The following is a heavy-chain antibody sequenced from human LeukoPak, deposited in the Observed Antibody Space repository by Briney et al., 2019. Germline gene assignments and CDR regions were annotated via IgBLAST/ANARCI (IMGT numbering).Heavy chain of an antibody. CDR1: GFTVSSNY. J-gene: IGHJ4*02. CDR3: TTGEWELPLDY. CDR2: IKSKTDGGTT. V-gene: IGHV3-15*01. Sequence: GGSLRLSCAASGFTVSSNYMSWVRQAPGKGLEWVGRIKSKTDGGTTDYAAPVKGRFTISRDDSKNTLYLQMNSLKTEDTAVYYCTTGEWELPLDYWGQGTLVTVSS. D-gene: IGHD1-26*01.